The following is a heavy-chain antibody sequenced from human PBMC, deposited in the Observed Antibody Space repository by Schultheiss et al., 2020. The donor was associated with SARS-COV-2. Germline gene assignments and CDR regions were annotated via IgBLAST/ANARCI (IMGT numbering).Heavy chain of an antibody. CDR3: AKDRGYCSGGSCYSEYYLDY. CDR1: GFTFSSYS. Sequence: GGSLRLSCAASGFTFSSYSMNWVRQAPGKGLEWVSAISGSGGSTYYADSVKGRFTISRDNSKNTLYLQMNSLRAEDTAVYYCAKDRGYCSGGSCYSEYYLDYWGQGALVTVAS. J-gene: IGHJ4*02. D-gene: IGHD2-15*01. V-gene: IGHV3-23*01. CDR2: ISGSGGST.